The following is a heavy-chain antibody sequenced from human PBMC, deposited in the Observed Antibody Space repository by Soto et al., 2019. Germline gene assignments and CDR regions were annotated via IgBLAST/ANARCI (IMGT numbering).Heavy chain of an antibody. CDR2: FYYGGNT. V-gene: IGHV4-39*01. Sequence: SETLSLTCTVSGASISSSNLYWGWIRQPPGKGLEWIGGFYYGGNTYYNPSLKSRVTISVDTSKNQFSLKLSSVTAADTAVYYCARGRGSLYGDVDYWGQGTRVSVS. CDR3: ARGRGSLYGDVDY. J-gene: IGHJ4*02. CDR1: GASISSSNLY. D-gene: IGHD4-17*01.